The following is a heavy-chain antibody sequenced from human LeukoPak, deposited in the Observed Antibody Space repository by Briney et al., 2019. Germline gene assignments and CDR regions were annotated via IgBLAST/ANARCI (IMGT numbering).Heavy chain of an antibody. V-gene: IGHV1-2*02. D-gene: IGHD2-15*01. Sequence: GASVKVSCKASGYTFTGYYMHWVRQAPGQGLEWMGWINPNSGGTNYAQKFQGRVTMTRDTSISTAYMELSRLRSDDTAVYYCARGPGNICSGGSCYVDYWGQGTLVTVAS. CDR3: ARGPGNICSGGSCYVDY. CDR2: INPNSGGT. CDR1: GYTFTGYY. J-gene: IGHJ4*02.